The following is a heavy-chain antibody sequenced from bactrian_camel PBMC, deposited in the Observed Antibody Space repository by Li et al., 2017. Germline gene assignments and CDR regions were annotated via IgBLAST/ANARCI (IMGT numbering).Heavy chain of an antibody. J-gene: IGHJ4*01. CDR3: AKSTGAMWEFDY. Sequence: HVQLVESGGGLVQPGGSLRLSCVASGFTISSYTMYWVRQAPGKGLERVSSISSGGSRTRYADSVKGRFTISRDNAKNTVYLQMNSLKIEDTAIYYCAKSTGAMWEFDYWGQGTQVTVS. CDR1: GFTISSYT. V-gene: IGHV3S1*01. CDR2: ISSGGSRT.